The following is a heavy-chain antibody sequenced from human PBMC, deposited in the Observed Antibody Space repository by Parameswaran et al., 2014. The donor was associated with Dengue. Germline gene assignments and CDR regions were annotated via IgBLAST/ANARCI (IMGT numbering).Heavy chain of an antibody. V-gene: IGHV5-10-1*01. D-gene: IGHD5-12*01. Sequence: VRQMPGKGLEWMGRIDPSDSYTNYSPSFQGHVTISADKSISTAYLQWSSLKASDTAMYYCARHPYSGYDYNWFDPWGQGTLVTVSS. CDR2: IDPSDSYT. CDR3: ARHPYSGYDYNWFDP. J-gene: IGHJ5*02.